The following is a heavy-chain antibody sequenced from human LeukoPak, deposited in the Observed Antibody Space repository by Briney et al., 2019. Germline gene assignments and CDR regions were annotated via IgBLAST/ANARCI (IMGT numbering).Heavy chain of an antibody. CDR2: IYYSGST. J-gene: IGHJ4*02. CDR3: ARRGSGWYYFDY. CDR1: GGSISSSSYY. V-gene: IGHV4-39*01. Sequence: SETLSLTCTVSGGSISSSSYYWGWIRQPPGKGLEWIGSIYYSGSTYYNPSLKSRVTISVDTSKNQFSLKLSSVTAADTAVYYCARRGSGWYYFDYWGQGTLVTVSS. D-gene: IGHD6-19*01.